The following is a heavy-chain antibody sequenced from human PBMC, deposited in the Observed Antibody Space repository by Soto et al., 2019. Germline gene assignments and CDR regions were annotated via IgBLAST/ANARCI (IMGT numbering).Heavy chain of an antibody. CDR3: ARGNPFNYAGFDV. Sequence: QALLEQSGAELKRPGASVKVSCKASGYTFSDFDINWLRQASGQGPEWMGWMNAKSGDTFFAQRFQGKFNMTWDTSLSTAYMEVGSLTSDDTAIYYCARGNPFNYAGFDVWGQGTTVAVSS. CDR1: GYTFSDFD. D-gene: IGHD3-16*01. J-gene: IGHJ6*02. V-gene: IGHV1-8*01. CDR2: MNAKSGDT.